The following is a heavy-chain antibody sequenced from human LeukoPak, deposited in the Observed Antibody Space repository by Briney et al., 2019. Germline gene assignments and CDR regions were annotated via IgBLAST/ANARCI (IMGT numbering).Heavy chain of an antibody. CDR3: ARVGASGWYLDY. Sequence: PGGSLRLSCAASGFTFSDYYMGWIRQAPGKGLEWVSYISRSENTIYYADSVKGRFTISRDNAKNSLYLQMNSLRAEDTGLYYCARVGASGWYLDYWGQGTLVTVSS. V-gene: IGHV3-11*04. CDR2: ISRSENTI. J-gene: IGHJ4*02. D-gene: IGHD6-19*01. CDR1: GFTFSDYY.